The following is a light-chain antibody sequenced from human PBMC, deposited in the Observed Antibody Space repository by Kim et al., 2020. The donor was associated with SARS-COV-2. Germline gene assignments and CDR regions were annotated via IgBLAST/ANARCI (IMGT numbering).Light chain of an antibody. J-gene: IGKJ4*01. CDR3: QQDYSLPFT. CDR2: GAS. CDR1: ESVVSTY. Sequence: PGGRATLSCRASESVVSTYLSWYQQKPGRAPRLLIYGASTRATGIPARFSGSGSGTDFTLTIRSLQPEDFAVYYCQQDYSLPFTFGGGTKVDIK. V-gene: IGKV3D-7*01.